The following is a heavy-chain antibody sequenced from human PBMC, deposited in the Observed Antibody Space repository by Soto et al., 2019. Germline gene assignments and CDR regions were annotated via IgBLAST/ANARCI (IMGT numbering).Heavy chain of an antibody. CDR3: AKDHHYYDSSGYYYAGYFDY. J-gene: IGHJ4*02. Sequence: QVQLVESGGGVVQPGRSLRLSCAASGFTFSSYGMHWVRQAPGKGLEWVAVISYDGSNKYYADSVKGRFTISRDNSKNTLYLQMNSLRAEDTAVYYCAKDHHYYDSSGYYYAGYFDYWGQGTLVTVSS. CDR2: ISYDGSNK. V-gene: IGHV3-30*18. D-gene: IGHD3-22*01. CDR1: GFTFSSYG.